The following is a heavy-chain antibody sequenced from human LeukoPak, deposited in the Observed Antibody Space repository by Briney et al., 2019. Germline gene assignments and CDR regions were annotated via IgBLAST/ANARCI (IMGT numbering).Heavy chain of an antibody. CDR1: GGTFSSYA. Sequence: ASVKVSCKASGGTFSSYAISWVRQAPGQGLEWMGRIIPILGIANYAQKFQGRVTITADKSTSTAYMELSSLRSVDTAVYYCARGSPIVVVPAASHWFDPWGQGTLVTVSS. D-gene: IGHD2-2*01. V-gene: IGHV1-69*04. J-gene: IGHJ5*02. CDR2: IIPILGIA. CDR3: ARGSPIVVVPAASHWFDP.